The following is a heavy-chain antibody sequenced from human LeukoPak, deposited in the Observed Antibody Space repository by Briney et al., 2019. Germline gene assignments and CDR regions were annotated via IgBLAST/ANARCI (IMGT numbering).Heavy chain of an antibody. CDR3: ATDGAGFDT. CDR2: INIGGTNT. Sequence: GGSLRLSCAASGFTFNDYYMSCIRQAPGKGLEWLSYINIGGTNTHYADSVKGRFTISRDNAKKSLYLEMNNLRAEDTAVYYCATDGAGFDTWGQGVLVTVSS. V-gene: IGHV3-11*01. J-gene: IGHJ5*02. CDR1: GFTFNDYY.